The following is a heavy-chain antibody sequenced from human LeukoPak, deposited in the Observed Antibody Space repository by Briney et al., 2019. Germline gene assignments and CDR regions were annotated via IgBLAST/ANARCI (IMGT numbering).Heavy chain of an antibody. V-gene: IGHV1-2*02. Sequence: ASVKVSCKASGYTFTAYYMHWVRQAPGQGLEWMGWINPKSGGTNYPQKFQGRVTMTRDTSISTAYMELSRLRSDDTAVYYCARGIYGGNSPLVDYWGQGTLVTVSS. J-gene: IGHJ4*02. CDR1: GYTFTAYY. CDR3: ARGIYGGNSPLVDY. CDR2: INPKSGGT. D-gene: IGHD4-23*01.